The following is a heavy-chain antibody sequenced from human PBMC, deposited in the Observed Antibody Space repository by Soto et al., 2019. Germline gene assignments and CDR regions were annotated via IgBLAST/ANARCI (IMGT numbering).Heavy chain of an antibody. V-gene: IGHV1-69*06. Sequence: SVQVSCTTSGGPFNSYLIDWVRQAPGQGLEWMGGIIPAFGTAKYAQKFQGRVTITADKSTTTAYMELRTLTSEDTAVYYCAILLDQPPVGLYFDNWGQGILVTVYS. CDR3: AILLDQPPVGLYFDN. CDR1: GGPFNSYL. D-gene: IGHD2-2*01. J-gene: IGHJ4*02. CDR2: IIPAFGTA.